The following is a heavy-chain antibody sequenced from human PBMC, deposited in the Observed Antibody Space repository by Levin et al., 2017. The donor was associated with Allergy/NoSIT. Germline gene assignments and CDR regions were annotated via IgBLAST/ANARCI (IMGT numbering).Heavy chain of an antibody. Sequence: KGGESLKISCKGSGYSFSSHWIVWVRQMPGEGLEWVGIIYPGDSDTRYSPSFQGRVTISCDESTSTAYLQWRSLKASDSAMYYCVRRGYYSETVRGMDVWGQGTTVTVSS. CDR1: GYSFSSHW. V-gene: IGHV5-51*01. CDR3: VRRGYYSETVRGMDV. CDR2: IYPGDSDT. D-gene: IGHD3-22*01. J-gene: IGHJ6*02.